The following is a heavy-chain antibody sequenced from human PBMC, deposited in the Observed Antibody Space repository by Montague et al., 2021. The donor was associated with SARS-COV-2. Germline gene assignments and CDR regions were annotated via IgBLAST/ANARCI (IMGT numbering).Heavy chain of an antibody. CDR2: SQPYGDT. J-gene: IGHJ4*02. CDR1: SERRSGCY. CDR3: ARGLDHNKGGDY. D-gene: IGHD3-16*01. Sequence: SETLSLTCEGDSERRSGCYWSRVGKAPGRTLVWIGESQPYGDTSYNPSLMSRVTLSLGTSSNPFSLKLTSVTAADTAVYYCARGLDHNKGGDYWGQGILVIVSS. V-gene: IGHV4-34*01.